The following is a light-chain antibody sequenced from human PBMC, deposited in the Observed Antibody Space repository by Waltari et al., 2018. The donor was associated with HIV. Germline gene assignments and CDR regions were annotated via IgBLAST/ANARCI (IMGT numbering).Light chain of an antibody. J-gene: IGLJ3*02. Sequence: QSALTQPASVSGSPGQSITISCTGTSSDVGGYNYVSWYQQHPGKAPKLMIYEVSKRPSGVSNRFSGSKSGNTASLTISGLQAEDEAEYYCSSYTSSSTRVFGGGTNLTVL. CDR2: EVS. CDR1: SSDVGGYNY. CDR3: SSYTSSSTRV. V-gene: IGLV2-14*01.